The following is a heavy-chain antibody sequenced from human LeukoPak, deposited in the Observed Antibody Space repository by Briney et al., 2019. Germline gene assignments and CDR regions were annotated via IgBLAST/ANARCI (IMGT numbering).Heavy chain of an antibody. CDR1: GYTFTGYY. J-gene: IGHJ4*02. V-gene: IGHV1-2*02. CDR3: ARDLLAPYYYDSSGQLPKSYFDY. CDR2: INPNSGGT. Sequence: ASVKVSCKASGYTFTGYYMHWVRQAPGQGLEWMGWINPNSGGTSYAQKFQGRVTMTRDMSTSTVYMELSSLRSEDTAVYYCARDLLAPYYYDSSGQLPKSYFDYWGQGTLVTVSS. D-gene: IGHD3-22*01.